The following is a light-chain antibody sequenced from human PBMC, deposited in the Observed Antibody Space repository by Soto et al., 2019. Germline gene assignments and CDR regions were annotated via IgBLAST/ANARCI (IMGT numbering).Light chain of an antibody. J-gene: IGLJ2*01. CDR1: SSNIGRNT. CDR2: SNN. CDR3: AAWDDSLKAVV. Sequence: QSVLTQPPSASGTPGQRVTISCSGSSSNIGRNTVNWYQQLPETAPKLLIYSNNQRPSGVPDRFSGSKSGTSASLAISGRRSEDEADYCCAAWDDSLKAVVFGGGTKLTVL. V-gene: IGLV1-44*01.